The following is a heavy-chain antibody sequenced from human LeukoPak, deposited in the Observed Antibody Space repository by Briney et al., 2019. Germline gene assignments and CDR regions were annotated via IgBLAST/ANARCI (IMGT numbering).Heavy chain of an antibody. V-gene: IGHV3-7*01. D-gene: IGHD3-10*01. CDR1: GFTFSSYW. CDR3: ARDHGSHYYGSGTYSPNFDY. J-gene: IGHJ4*02. CDR2: IKKDGSEK. Sequence: GGSLRLSCAASGFTFSSYWMTWVRQAPGKGLEWVANIKKDGSEKYYVDSVKGRFTISRDNAKNSLGLQMNSLRGEDTAVYYCARDHGSHYYGSGTYSPNFDYWGQGTLVTVSS.